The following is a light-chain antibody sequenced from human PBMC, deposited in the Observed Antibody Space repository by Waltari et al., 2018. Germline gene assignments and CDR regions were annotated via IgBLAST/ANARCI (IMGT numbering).Light chain of an antibody. V-gene: IGKV1-5*03. CDR2: MAS. CDR3: QQYNTYPWT. J-gene: IGKJ1*01. Sequence: DIQMTQSPSTLSASVGDRVTITCRASQSISTWLAWYQQKPGKAPKLLIYMASTLESGVPSRFSGSGSVTEFTLTISSLQPDDFATYCCQQYNTYPWTFGQGTKVEIK. CDR1: QSISTW.